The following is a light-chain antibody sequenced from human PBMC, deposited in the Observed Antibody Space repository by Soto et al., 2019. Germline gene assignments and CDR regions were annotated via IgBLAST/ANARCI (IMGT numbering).Light chain of an antibody. J-gene: IGKJ5*01. CDR2: GAT. Sequence: EILMTQSPATLSASPGERATLSCRASQSVSSNLAWYQQKPGQAPRLLIYGATTRATGIPARISGSGSGTEFTLTITSLQSEDFAVYYCQQYDTWPITFGQGTRLEIK. V-gene: IGKV3-15*01. CDR1: QSVSSN. CDR3: QQYDTWPIT.